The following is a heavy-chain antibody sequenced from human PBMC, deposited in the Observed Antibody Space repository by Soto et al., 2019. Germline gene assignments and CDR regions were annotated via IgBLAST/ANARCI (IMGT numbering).Heavy chain of an antibody. CDR3: ARDPGKYGDYPDY. D-gene: IGHD4-17*01. CDR1: GFAFSSYA. J-gene: IGHJ4*02. Sequence: PGGSLRLSCAASGFAFSSYAMHWVRQAPGKGLEWVTLISFDGSNNYYADSVKGRFTISRDNSRNTLYLQMNSLRAEDTAVYYCARDPGKYGDYPDYWGQGTLVTVSS. V-gene: IGHV3-30-3*01. CDR2: ISFDGSNN.